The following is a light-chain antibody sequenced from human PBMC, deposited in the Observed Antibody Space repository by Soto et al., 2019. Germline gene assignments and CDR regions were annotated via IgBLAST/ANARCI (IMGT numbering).Light chain of an antibody. CDR3: AAWDYSLNAWV. CDR2: SDN. V-gene: IGLV1-44*01. CDR1: RSNIGSSN. Sequence: HSVLTQPPSASGTPGQRVTISCSGSRSNIGSSNVNWYQQLPGTAPKVLIYSDNVRPSGVPDRVSGSKSGTSASLAISGLQSEDEADYYCAAWDYSLNAWVFGGGTKVTVL. J-gene: IGLJ3*02.